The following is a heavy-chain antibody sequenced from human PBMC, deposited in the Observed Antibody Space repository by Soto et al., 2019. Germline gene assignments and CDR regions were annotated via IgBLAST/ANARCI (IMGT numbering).Heavy chain of an antibody. CDR2: IIPIFGTA. V-gene: IGHV1-69*13. D-gene: IGHD3-22*01. J-gene: IGHJ4*02. CDR1: GGTFSSYA. CDR3: ARMVRDYYDSSGYSYYFDY. Sequence: ASVKVSCKASGGTFSSYAISWVRQAPGQGLEWMGGIIPIFGTANYAQKFQGRVTITADESTSTAYMELSSLRSEDTAVYYCARMVRDYYDSSGYSYYFDYWGQGTLVTVSS.